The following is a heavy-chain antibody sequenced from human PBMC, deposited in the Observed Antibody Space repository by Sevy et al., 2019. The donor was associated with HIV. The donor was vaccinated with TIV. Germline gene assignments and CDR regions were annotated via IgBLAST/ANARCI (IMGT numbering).Heavy chain of an antibody. Sequence: GESLKISCKGSGYSFTSYWIGWVRQMPGKGLEWMGIIFPGYSDTRYSPSFQGQVTISADKSISTAYLQWSSLQASDTAMYYCARLSTATISVGAFDIWGQGTMVTVSS. V-gene: IGHV5-51*01. D-gene: IGHD5-12*01. J-gene: IGHJ3*02. CDR2: IFPGYSDT. CDR3: ARLSTATISVGAFDI. CDR1: GYSFTSYW.